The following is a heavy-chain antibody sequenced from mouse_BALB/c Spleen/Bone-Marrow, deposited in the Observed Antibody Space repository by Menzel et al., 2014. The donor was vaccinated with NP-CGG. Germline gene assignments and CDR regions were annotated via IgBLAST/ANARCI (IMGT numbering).Heavy chain of an antibody. CDR3: TRYGNSHYYAIDY. J-gene: IGHJ4*01. Sequence: QVQLQQSGAELVRPGASLKLSRRASGYTFTSYWINWVKQRPGQGLEWIGNIYPSDSYINYNQRFKDKATLTVDKSSSTAYMQLSSPTSEDSAVYYCTRYGNSHYYAIDYWGQGTSVTVSS. V-gene: IGHV1-69*02. D-gene: IGHD1-1*01. CDR2: IYPSDSYI. CDR1: GYTFTSYW.